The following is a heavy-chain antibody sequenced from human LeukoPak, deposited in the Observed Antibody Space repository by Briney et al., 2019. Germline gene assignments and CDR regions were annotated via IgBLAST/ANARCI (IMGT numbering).Heavy chain of an antibody. CDR2: INSDGKTT. Sequence: GGSQRLSCAASGFTFSNSWMHWVRQAPGKGLVWVSRINSDGKTTTYADSVKGRFTISRDNAQSTLYLQMNSLSAEDTAVYYCARDYPPDWGQGTLVTVSA. V-gene: IGHV3-74*01. CDR1: GFTFSNSW. J-gene: IGHJ4*02. CDR3: ARDYPPD.